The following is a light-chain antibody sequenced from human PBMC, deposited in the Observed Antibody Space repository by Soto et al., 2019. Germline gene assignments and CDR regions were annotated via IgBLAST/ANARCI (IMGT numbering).Light chain of an antibody. Sequence: QSVLTQPPSASGSPGQSVTISCTGTSSDVGGYNYVSWYQQHPGKAPKLMIYDVSKRPSGVPDRFSGSKSGNTASLTVSGLQAEDEDDYYCNSYAGSNNLVFGGGTKVPVL. J-gene: IGLJ2*01. CDR1: SSDVGGYNY. V-gene: IGLV2-8*01. CDR3: NSYAGSNNLV. CDR2: DVS.